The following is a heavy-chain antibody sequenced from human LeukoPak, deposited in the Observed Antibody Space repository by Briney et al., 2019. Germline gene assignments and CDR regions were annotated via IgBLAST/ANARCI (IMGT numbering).Heavy chain of an antibody. Sequence: GASVKVSCKASGYTFTSYGISWVRQAPGQGLEWMGWISACNGNTNYAQKLQGRVTMTTDTSTSTAYMELRSLRSEDTAVYYCARDKIPYYYDSSGYYPLDYWGQGTLVTVSS. V-gene: IGHV1-18*01. CDR2: ISACNGNT. J-gene: IGHJ4*02. D-gene: IGHD3-22*01. CDR1: GYTFTSYG. CDR3: ARDKIPYYYDSSGYYPLDY.